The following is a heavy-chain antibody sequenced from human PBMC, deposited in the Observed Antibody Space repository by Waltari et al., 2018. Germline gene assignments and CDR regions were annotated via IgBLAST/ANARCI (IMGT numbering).Heavy chain of an antibody. Sequence: QVQLVQSGAEVKKPGASVKVSCKASGYTFTSYGISWVRQAPGQGLEWMGWISAYNGNTNYAQKLQGRVTITADTSTDTAYMELSSLRSEDTAVYYCATGPHCSGGSCYDWFDPWGQGTLVTVSS. J-gene: IGHJ5*02. CDR2: ISAYNGNT. D-gene: IGHD2-15*01. CDR1: GYTFTSYG. CDR3: ATGPHCSGGSCYDWFDP. V-gene: IGHV1-18*01.